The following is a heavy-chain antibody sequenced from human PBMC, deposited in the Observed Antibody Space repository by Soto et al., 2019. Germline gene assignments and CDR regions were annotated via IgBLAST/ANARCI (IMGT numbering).Heavy chain of an antibody. J-gene: IGHJ4*02. D-gene: IGHD5-12*01. CDR2: VSGSGAST. Sequence: GGSLRLSCAASGFTFSSYSINWVRQAPGKGLEWVSTVSGSGASTYYADSVKGRFTISGDNSKNTLYLQMNSLRAEDTAIYYCARQSSAYAYFDYWGQGTRVTVSS. CDR1: GFTFSSYS. V-gene: IGHV3-23*01. CDR3: ARQSSAYAYFDY.